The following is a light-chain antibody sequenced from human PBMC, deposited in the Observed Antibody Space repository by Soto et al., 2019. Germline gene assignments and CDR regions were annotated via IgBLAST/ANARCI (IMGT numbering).Light chain of an antibody. V-gene: IGKV3-20*01. CDR3: QQYGSSPPVT. Sequence: EIVLTQSPGTLSLSPGERATLSCRASQSVSSSYLAWYQQKPGQAPRLLIYDASGRATGIPDRFSVSGSGTHFTLTINRLEPEDFAVYYCQQYGSSPPVTFGQGTRLEIK. J-gene: IGKJ5*01. CDR1: QSVSSSY. CDR2: DAS.